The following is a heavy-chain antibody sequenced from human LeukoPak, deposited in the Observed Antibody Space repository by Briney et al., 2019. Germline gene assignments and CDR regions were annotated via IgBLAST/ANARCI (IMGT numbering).Heavy chain of an antibody. CDR2: MCGTAGCT. D-gene: IGHD6-19*01. CDR1: GFAFYMYA. CDR3: ARSPYSSGWL. Sequence: GVSLTLSCQASGFAFYMYAMSWVRQAPGKGLEWVASMCGTAGCTFYPDSVKGRFTISRDNSKNALYLRMNSLTAEDTAIYYCARSPYSSGWLWGQGTLVTVSS. V-gene: IGHV3-23*01. J-gene: IGHJ4*02.